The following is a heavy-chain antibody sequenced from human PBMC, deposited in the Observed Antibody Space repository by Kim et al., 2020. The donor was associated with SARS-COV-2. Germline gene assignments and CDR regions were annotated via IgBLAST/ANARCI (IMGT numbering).Heavy chain of an antibody. CDR3: ARDGSGSYFSAFDI. CDR1: GFTFSSYA. Sequence: GGSLRLSCAASGFTFSSYAMHWVRQAPGKGLEWVAVISYDGSNKYYADSVKGRFTISRDNSKNTLYLQMNSLRAEDTAVYYCARDGSGSYFSAFDIWGQGTMVTVSS. J-gene: IGHJ3*02. D-gene: IGHD3-10*01. V-gene: IGHV3-30-3*01. CDR2: ISYDGSNK.